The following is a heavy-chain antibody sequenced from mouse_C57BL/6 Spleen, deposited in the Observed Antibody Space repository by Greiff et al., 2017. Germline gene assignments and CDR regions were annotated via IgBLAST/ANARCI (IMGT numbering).Heavy chain of an antibody. CDR2: IHPNSGSN. Sequence: VQLQQPGAELVKPGASVTLSCKASGYTFTSYWMHWVKQRPGQGLEWIGMIHPNSGSNNYNEKFKSKATLTVDKSSSTAYMQLSSLTSEDSAVYYCARCYYGSSSYFDYWGQGTTLTVSS. V-gene: IGHV1-64*01. D-gene: IGHD1-1*01. J-gene: IGHJ2*01. CDR3: ARCYYGSSSYFDY. CDR1: GYTFTSYW.